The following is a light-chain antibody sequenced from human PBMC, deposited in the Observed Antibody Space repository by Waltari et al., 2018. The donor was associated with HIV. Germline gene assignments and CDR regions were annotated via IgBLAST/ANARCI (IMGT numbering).Light chain of an antibody. CDR3: GTWDSSLSAYV. Sequence: QSVLTQPPSVSAAPGQKVTISCSGSSPNIGHNYVSWYQQLPGTDPKLLIYDNNKRPSGIPDRFSGSQSGTSATLGITGLQTGDEADYYCGTWDSSLSAYVFGTGTKLTVL. CDR1: SPNIGHNY. CDR2: DNN. J-gene: IGLJ1*01. V-gene: IGLV1-51*01.